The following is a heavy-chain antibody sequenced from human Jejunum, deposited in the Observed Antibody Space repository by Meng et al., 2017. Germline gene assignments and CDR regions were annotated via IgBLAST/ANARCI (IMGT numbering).Heavy chain of an antibody. V-gene: IGHV4-39*07. CDR2: IDYSRTTT. CDR3: ARYSRIFGWLDP. J-gene: IGHJ5*02. D-gene: IGHD3-3*02. CDR1: GGSTTGYNDL. Sequence: QLPLQELGPGLVGPAETLSLTCTVSGGSTTGYNDLWGWIRQPPGKGLEWIGTIDYSRTTTYYNPSLRSRVTITLDTSKNEISLKVTSVTAAETAIYYCARYSRIFGWLDPWGQGTLVTVFS.